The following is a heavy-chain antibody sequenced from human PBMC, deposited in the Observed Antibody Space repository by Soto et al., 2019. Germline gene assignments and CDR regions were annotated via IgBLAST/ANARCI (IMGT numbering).Heavy chain of an antibody. CDR3: ARDGREASGMDV. Sequence: SETVSLTCTVSGGSISSHYWSWVRQAPGKGLEWIGHIYYRGSTSYNPSLRSRSTISVDTSNNQFSLKLNSVTTADTAVYYCARDGREASGMDVWGQGTKVTVSS. CDR1: GGSISSHY. D-gene: IGHD1-26*01. J-gene: IGHJ6*02. V-gene: IGHV4-59*11. CDR2: IYYRGST.